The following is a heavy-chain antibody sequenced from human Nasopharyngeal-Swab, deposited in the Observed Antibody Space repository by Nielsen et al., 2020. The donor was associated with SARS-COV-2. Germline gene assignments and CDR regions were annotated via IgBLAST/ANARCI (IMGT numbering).Heavy chain of an antibody. V-gene: IGHV4-34*01. D-gene: IGHD2-2*01. Sequence: WIRQHPGKGLEWIGEINHSGGTNYNQSLKSRVTISVDTSKNQSSLKLSSVTAADTAVYYCARGSVIPAASAVDYFDYWGQGTLVTVSS. CDR3: ARGSVIPAASAVDYFDY. J-gene: IGHJ4*02. CDR2: INHSGGT.